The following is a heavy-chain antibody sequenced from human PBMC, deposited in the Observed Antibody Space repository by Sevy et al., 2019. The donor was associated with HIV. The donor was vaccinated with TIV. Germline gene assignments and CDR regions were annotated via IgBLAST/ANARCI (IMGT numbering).Heavy chain of an antibody. V-gene: IGHV1-2*02. CDR2: INPNSGGT. Sequence: ASVKVSCKASGYSFTAYYIHWVRQAPGQGLEWMGWINPNSGGTHYIQNFQGRVTMTRDTSISTAYMELTGLRSDDTAVYYCAKAALAHLLLYWGQGTLVTVSS. J-gene: IGHJ4*02. CDR1: GYSFTAYY. D-gene: IGHD3-10*01. CDR3: AKAALAHLLLY.